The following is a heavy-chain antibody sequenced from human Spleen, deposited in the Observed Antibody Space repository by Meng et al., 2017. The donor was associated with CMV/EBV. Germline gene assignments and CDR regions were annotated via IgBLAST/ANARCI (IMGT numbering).Heavy chain of an antibody. CDR3: ARDSAPDLNYYGSGSTVPPYGMDV. Sequence: SETLSLTCTVSGGSISSSSYYWGWIRQPPGKGLEWIGSIYYSGSTYYNPSLKSRVTISVDTSKNQFSLKLSSVTAADTAVYYCARDSAPDLNYYGSGSTVPPYGMDVWGQGTTVTVSS. J-gene: IGHJ6*02. CDR1: GGSISSSSYY. V-gene: IGHV4-39*07. CDR2: IYYSGST. D-gene: IGHD3-10*01.